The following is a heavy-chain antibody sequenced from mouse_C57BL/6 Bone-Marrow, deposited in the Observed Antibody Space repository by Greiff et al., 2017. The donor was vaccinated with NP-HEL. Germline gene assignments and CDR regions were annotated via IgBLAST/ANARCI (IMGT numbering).Heavy chain of an antibody. J-gene: IGHJ2*01. D-gene: IGHD3-3*01. Sequence: EVHLVESEGGLVQPGSSMKLSCTASGFTFSDYYMAWVRQAPEKGLEWVANINYDGGSTYYLDSLKSRFIISRDNAKNILYLQMIRLKSEDTATYYCSRGRGPPGNYFDYWGQGTTLTVSS. V-gene: IGHV5-16*01. CDR3: SRGRGPPGNYFDY. CDR1: GFTFSDYY. CDR2: INYDGGST.